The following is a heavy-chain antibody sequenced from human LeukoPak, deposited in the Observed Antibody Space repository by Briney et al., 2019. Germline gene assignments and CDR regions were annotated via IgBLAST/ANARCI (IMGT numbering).Heavy chain of an antibody. V-gene: IGHV3-48*03. Sequence: PGGSLRLSCAASGFTFSSYEMNWVRQAPGKGLEWVSYISSSGSTIYYADSVKGRFTISRDNAKNSLYLQMNSLRAEDTAVYYCARDRRVDYYDSSGYYNYWGQGTLVTVSS. D-gene: IGHD3-22*01. CDR3: ARDRRVDYYDSSGYYNY. CDR1: GFTFSSYE. CDR2: ISSSGSTI. J-gene: IGHJ4*02.